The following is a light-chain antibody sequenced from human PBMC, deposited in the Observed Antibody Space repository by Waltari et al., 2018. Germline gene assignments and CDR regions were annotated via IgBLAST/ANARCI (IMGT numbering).Light chain of an antibody. Sequence: EIVLTQSPATLSLSPGERATLSCRASQSVSSYLAWYQQTPGQAPRLLIYDASNRATGIPARFSGSGSGTDFTLTISSLEPEDFAVYYCQQRSNWPPNFGQGTKLEIK. CDR2: DAS. V-gene: IGKV3-11*01. CDR3: QQRSNWPPN. CDR1: QSVSSY. J-gene: IGKJ2*01.